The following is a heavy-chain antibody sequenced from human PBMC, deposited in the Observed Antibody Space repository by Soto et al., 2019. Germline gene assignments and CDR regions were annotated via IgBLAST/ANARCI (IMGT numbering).Heavy chain of an antibody. D-gene: IGHD6-19*01. Sequence: EVQPVESGGGLVQPGGSLRLSCAASGFTFSSYWMHWVRQAPGKGLVWVSRINSDGSSTSYADSVKGRFTISRDNAKNTLYLQKNSLRAEDTAVYYCAVAVAGPTAIGYWGQGTLVTFSS. J-gene: IGHJ4*02. CDR1: GFTFSSYW. CDR3: AVAVAGPTAIGY. V-gene: IGHV3-74*01. CDR2: INSDGSST.